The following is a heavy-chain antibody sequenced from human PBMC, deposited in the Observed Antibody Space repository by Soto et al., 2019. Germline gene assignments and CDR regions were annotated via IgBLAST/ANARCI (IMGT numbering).Heavy chain of an antibody. V-gene: IGHV4-31*03. CDR1: GGSISSGGYY. D-gene: IGHD1-1*01. CDR2: IYYSGST. CDR3: ARECAVRTGYYYGMDV. J-gene: IGHJ6*02. Sequence: QVQLQESGPGLVKPSQTLSLTCTVSGGSISSGGYYWSWIRQHPGKGLEWIGYIYYSGSTYYNPSLKSRVTISVDTSKNQFSLKLSSVTAADTAVYYCARECAVRTGYYYGMDVWGQGTTVTVSS.